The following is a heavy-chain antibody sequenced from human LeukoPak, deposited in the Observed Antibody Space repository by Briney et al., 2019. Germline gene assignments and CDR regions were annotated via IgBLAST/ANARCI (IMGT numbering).Heavy chain of an antibody. CDR3: AKDPSSGWPYYFEY. V-gene: IGHV3-23*01. Sequence: GGSLRLSCAASGFTFSSYALGWVRQAPGKGLEWVSSVSGSGSSTYYAGSVKGRFTISRDNPKNTLYLQMNSLRAEDTAIYYCAKDPSSGWPYYFEYWGQGTLVTVSS. J-gene: IGHJ4*02. CDR1: GFTFSSYA. D-gene: IGHD6-25*01. CDR2: VSGSGSST.